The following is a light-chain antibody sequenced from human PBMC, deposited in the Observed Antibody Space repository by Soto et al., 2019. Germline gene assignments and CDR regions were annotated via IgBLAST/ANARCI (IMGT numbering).Light chain of an antibody. J-gene: IGKJ1*01. V-gene: IGKV1-27*01. CDR1: QGIRHY. Sequence: DIQMTQSPSSLSASVGDRVTITCRASQGIRHYLAWYQQKTGKVPNLLIYEASNLQSGVPSRFRGGGSGTEFTLTISSLQPEDVATYYCQNFDSAPQTFGQGTKVDIK. CDR2: EAS. CDR3: QNFDSAPQT.